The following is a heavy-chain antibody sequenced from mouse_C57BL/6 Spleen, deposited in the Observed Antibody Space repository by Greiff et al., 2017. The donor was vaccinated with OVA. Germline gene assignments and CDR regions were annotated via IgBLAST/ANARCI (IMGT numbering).Heavy chain of an antibody. V-gene: IGHV1-64*01. J-gene: IGHJ2*01. CDR1: GYTFTSYW. CDR2: IHPNSGST. CDR3: ASRYYDYDGFDY. Sequence: QVQLQQPGAELVKPGASVKLSCKASGYTFTSYWMHWVKQRPGQGLEWIGMIHPNSGSTNYNEKFKSKATLTVDKSSSTAYMQLSSLTSEDSAVYYGASRYYDYDGFDYWGQGTTLTVSS. D-gene: IGHD2-4*01.